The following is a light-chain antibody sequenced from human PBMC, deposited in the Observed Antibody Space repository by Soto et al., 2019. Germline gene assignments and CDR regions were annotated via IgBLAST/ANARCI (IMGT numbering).Light chain of an antibody. Sequence: EIVLTQSPATLSLSPGDGATLSCRASQSITKFLAWYQQRPGQPPRLLIYGASSRATGIPDRFSGSGSGTDFTLTISRLEPEDFAVYFCQHYSTSPFTFGGGTKVDIK. CDR2: GAS. CDR1: QSITKF. J-gene: IGKJ4*01. V-gene: IGKV3-20*01. CDR3: QHYSTSPFT.